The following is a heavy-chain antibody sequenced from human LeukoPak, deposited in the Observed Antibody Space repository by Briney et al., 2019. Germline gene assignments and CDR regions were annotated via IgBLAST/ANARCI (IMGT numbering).Heavy chain of an antibody. V-gene: IGHV3-11*01. Sequence: GGSLRLSCAASGLNFSVYYMTWIRQAPGNGLEWLSHISKSGTTVYYADSVKGRFTISRDSAKNSLYLHMNSLRAEDTAVYYCAAGVALDYWGQEPWSPSPQ. J-gene: IGHJ4*01. CDR1: GLNFSVYY. D-gene: IGHD3-3*01. CDR2: ISKSGTTV. CDR3: AAGVALDY.